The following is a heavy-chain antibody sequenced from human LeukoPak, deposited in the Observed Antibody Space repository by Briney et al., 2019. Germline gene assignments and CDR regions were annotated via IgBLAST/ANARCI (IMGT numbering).Heavy chain of an antibody. CDR2: TTNKANSHTT. CDR3: ATGRTGTIDY. J-gene: IGHJ4*02. CDR1: GFTFTNYN. Sequence: GGSLRLSCAASGFTFTNYNMNWVRQAPGKGLEWVGRTTNKANSHTTEYAASVKGRFFISRDDSKNSMYLQMNSLKIDDTAVYYCATGRTGTIDYWGQGTLVTVSS. V-gene: IGHV3-72*01. D-gene: IGHD1-1*01.